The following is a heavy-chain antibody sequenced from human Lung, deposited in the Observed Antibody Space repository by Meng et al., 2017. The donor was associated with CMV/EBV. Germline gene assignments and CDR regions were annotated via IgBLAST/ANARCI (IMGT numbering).Heavy chain of an antibody. V-gene: IGHV3-21*01. J-gene: IGHJ4*02. Sequence: NYIMNWVRQAPGTGLECVSSITSSSHHVLYGDLVKGRFTISRDNAKNSLYLQMDSLRVDDTAVYYCVRNPLPAYRYYDWLSSPMHYWGLGTLVTVSS. CDR3: VRNPLPAYRYYDWLSSPMHY. CDR2: ITSSSHHV. D-gene: IGHD3-9*01. CDR1: NYI.